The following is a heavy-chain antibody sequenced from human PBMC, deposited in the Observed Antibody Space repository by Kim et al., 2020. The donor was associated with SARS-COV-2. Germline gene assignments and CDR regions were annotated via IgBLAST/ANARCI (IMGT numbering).Heavy chain of an antibody. CDR3: VRSYYDSIAYYPYY. V-gene: IGHV3-74*01. CDR2: MNGDGNST. Sequence: GGSLRLSCAASGFTFSRYWMHWVRQAPGKGLVWVSRMNGDGNSTSYADSVKGRFTISRDNAKNTLYLQMNSLRAEDTAVYYCVRSYYDSIAYYPYYWGQGTLVTASS. D-gene: IGHD3-22*01. CDR1: GFTFSRYW. J-gene: IGHJ4*02.